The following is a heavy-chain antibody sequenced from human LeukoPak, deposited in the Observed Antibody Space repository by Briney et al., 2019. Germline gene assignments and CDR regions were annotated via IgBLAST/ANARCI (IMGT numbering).Heavy chain of an antibody. Sequence: ASVKVSCKASGYNFGIFGISWVRQAPGQGLEWMGWISANNGNTKYAQSLQGRVTMTTDTSTSTAYMELRSLRSDDMAVYYCARVGVVVPSAWFDPWGQGTLVTVSS. D-gene: IGHD2-2*01. V-gene: IGHV1-18*03. J-gene: IGHJ5*02. CDR3: ARVGVVVPSAWFDP. CDR1: GYNFGIFG. CDR2: ISANNGNT.